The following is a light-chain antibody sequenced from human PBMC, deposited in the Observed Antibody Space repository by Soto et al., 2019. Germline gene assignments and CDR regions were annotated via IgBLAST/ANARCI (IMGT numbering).Light chain of an antibody. CDR3: AAWDDSLSVYV. J-gene: IGLJ1*01. Sequence: QSVLTQPPSTSGTPGQRVTISCPGSSSNIGSYPVSWYQQVPGTAPKLLIYNINQRPSGVPDRFSDSKSGTSASLAISGLRSEDQDDYYCAAWDDSLSVYVFGNGTNVT. CDR2: NIN. V-gene: IGLV1-47*02. CDR1: SSNIGSYP.